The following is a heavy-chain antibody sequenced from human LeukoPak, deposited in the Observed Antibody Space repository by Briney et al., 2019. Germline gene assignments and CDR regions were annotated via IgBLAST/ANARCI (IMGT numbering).Heavy chain of an antibody. CDR1: GGSISSGDYY. D-gene: IGHD6-19*01. V-gene: IGHV4-30-4*01. CDR2: IYYSGST. Sequence: PSETLSLTCTVSGGSISSGDYYWSWIRQPPGKGLEWIGYIYYSGSTYYNPSLKSRVTISVDTSKNQFSLKLSSVTAAVTAVYYCARYSSGWRSWFDPWGQGTLVTVSS. J-gene: IGHJ5*02. CDR3: ARYSSGWRSWFDP.